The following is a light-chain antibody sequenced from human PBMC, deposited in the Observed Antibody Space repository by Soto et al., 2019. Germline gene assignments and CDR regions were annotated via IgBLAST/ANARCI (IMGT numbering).Light chain of an antibody. Sequence: EIMLTHSPGTLSLSPGEIATLSCRASQRVSNNYLAWYQQKPGQAPRLLIYGASNRATGIPDRFSGSGSATDFPLTISRLEPDDPAVYYCQPYGRSGPFGQGTQLDI. V-gene: IGKV3-20*01. CDR3: QPYGRSGP. CDR2: GAS. CDR1: QRVSNNY. J-gene: IGKJ1*01.